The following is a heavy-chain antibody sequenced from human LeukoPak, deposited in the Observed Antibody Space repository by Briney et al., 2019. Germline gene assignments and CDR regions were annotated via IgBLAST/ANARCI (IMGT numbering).Heavy chain of an antibody. CDR2: IKADGSVK. D-gene: IGHD6-13*01. CDR3: TRNTVAAAGDD. Sequence: GGSLRLSCAASGFTFSVFWMTCVRQAPGKGGGWGANIKADGSVKSYVDSVKGRVTISRDNAKKSPYLEMKSLRDAEKAPYYCTRNTVAAAGDDWGQGTLVTVSS. V-gene: IGHV3-7*01. CDR1: GFTFSVFW. J-gene: IGHJ4*02.